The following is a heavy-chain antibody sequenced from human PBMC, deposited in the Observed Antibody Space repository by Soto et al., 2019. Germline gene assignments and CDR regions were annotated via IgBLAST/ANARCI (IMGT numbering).Heavy chain of an antibody. CDR3: ARGRRTLYSGTGYFEY. Sequence: QVQLVQSGAEVKKPGASVKVSCKTSGYTFTGYYMHWVRQAPGQGLEWMGWINPNSGGTHYAQKFQAWVTMTRDTSTTTAYMEVSNLRSDDTAVYWCARGRRTLYSGTGYFEYWGQGTLVTVSS. D-gene: IGHD1-26*01. CDR2: INPNSGGT. J-gene: IGHJ4*02. V-gene: IGHV1-2*04. CDR1: GYTFTGYY.